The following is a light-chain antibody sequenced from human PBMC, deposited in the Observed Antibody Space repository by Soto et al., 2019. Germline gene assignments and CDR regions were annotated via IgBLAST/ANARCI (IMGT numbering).Light chain of an antibody. Sequence: IQMTQSPSSLPGSVGDRVTITCQASQNINNYLNWYQQKPGRAPKLLIYDASNLEAGVPSRFRGSGSGTDFTFTISRLQPEDIATYYCQQYENLPTLGQGTRLEIK. J-gene: IGKJ5*01. CDR2: DAS. CDR1: QNINNY. V-gene: IGKV1-33*01. CDR3: QQYENLPT.